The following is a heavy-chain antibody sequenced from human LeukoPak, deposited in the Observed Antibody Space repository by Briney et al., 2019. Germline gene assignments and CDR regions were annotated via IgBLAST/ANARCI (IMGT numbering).Heavy chain of an antibody. CDR1: GYTFTGYY. J-gene: IGHJ5*02. D-gene: IGHD3-3*01. CDR2: INPNSGGT. CDR3: ARDSSYDFWSGHYRGSNWFDP. V-gene: IGHV1-2*02. Sequence: ASVKVSCKASGYTFTGYYMHWVRQAPEQGLERMGWINPNSGGTNYTQKFQGRVTMTRDTSISTAYMELSRLRSDDTAVYYCARDSSYDFWSGHYRGSNWFDPWGQGTLVTVSS.